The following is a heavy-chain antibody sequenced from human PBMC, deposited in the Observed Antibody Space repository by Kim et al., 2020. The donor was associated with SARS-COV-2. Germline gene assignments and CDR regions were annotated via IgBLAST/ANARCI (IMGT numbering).Heavy chain of an antibody. CDR2: INKDGSER. D-gene: IGHD6-19*01. V-gene: IGHV3-7*01. Sequence: GGSLRLSCAASGFTFSTFWMTWVRQAPGKGLEWVANINKDGSERYYLDSVQGRFTMSRDNAKNSLYLQMNSLRAEDTAVYYCARLRGGWYSGDFDYWG. CDR1: GFTFSTFW. J-gene: IGHJ4*01. CDR3: ARLRGGWYSGDFDY.